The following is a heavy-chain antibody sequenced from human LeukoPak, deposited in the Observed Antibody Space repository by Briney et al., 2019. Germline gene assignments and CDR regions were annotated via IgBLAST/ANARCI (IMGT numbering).Heavy chain of an antibody. CDR2: INPNSGGT. V-gene: IGHV1-2*02. CDR1: GYTFNSYG. J-gene: IGHJ4*02. CDR3: ASSITMVRGAITHTYYFFDY. D-gene: IGHD3-10*01. Sequence: ASVKVSCKSSGYTFNSYGITWVRQAPGQGLEWMGWINPNSGGTNYAQKFQGRVTMTRDTSISTAYMELSRLRSDDTAVYYCASSITMVRGAITHTYYFFDYWGQGTLVTVSS.